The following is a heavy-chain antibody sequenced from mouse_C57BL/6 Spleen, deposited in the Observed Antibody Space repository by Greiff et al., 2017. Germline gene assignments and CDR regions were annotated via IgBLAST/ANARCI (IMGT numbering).Heavy chain of an antibody. CDR2: INPNNGGT. D-gene: IGHD2-4*01. CDR1: GYTFTDYN. Sequence: VQLQQSGPELVKPGASVKMSCKASGYTFTDYNMHWVKQSHGKSLEWIGYINPNNGGTSYNQKFKGKATLTVNKSSSTAYMERRSLTSEDSAVYYCASRGYYEYWNFDYWGQGTTLTVSS. J-gene: IGHJ2*01. V-gene: IGHV1-22*01. CDR3: ASRGYYEYWNFDY.